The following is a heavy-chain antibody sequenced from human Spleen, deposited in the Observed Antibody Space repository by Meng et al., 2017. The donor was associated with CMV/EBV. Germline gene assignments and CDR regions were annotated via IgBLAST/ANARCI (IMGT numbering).Heavy chain of an antibody. D-gene: IGHD1-26*01. V-gene: IGHV1-46*01. CDR3: ARGGAGVLRAGWYFDL. J-gene: IGHJ2*01. CDR2: INPSGGST. Sequence: YTFTSYYRHWVRQAPGQGLEWMGMINPSGGSTSNAQEFQGRVTMTRDKSTSTVYMELSSLRSEDTAVYYCARGGAGVLRAGWYFDLWGRGTLVTVSS. CDR1: YTFTSYY.